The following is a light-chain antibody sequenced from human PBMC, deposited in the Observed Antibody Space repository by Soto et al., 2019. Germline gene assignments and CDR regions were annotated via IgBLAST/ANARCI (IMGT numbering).Light chain of an antibody. CDR3: QQYGSSLLT. CDR1: QSVRSNY. V-gene: IGKV3-20*01. CDR2: DAF. J-gene: IGKJ4*01. Sequence: EMVLTQSPDTLSLSPGERATLSCRASQSVRSNYLAWYQQKPGQAPRFLIYDAFSRATCIPDRFSGSGSGTDFTLTISRLEPEDFAVYYCQQYGSSLLTFGGGTKVEIK.